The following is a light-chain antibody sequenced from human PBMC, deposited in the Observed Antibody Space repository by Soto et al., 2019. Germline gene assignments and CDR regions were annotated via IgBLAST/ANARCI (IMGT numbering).Light chain of an antibody. V-gene: IGLV2-8*01. Sequence: QSVLTQPPSASGSPGQSVTISCTGTSSYVGGYNYVSWYQQHPGKAPKLMIYEVSERPSGVPDRFSGSKSSNTASLTVSGLQAEDEADYYCSSYAGSNNFVFGTGTKVTVL. CDR2: EVS. CDR3: SSYAGSNNFV. J-gene: IGLJ1*01. CDR1: SSYVGGYNY.